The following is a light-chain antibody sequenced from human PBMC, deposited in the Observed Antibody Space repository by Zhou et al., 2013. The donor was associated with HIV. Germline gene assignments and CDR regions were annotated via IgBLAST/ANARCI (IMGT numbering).Light chain of an antibody. Sequence: EIVLTQSPATLSLYPGERATLSCRASESISSYLAWYQQKPGQAPRLLIYDASNRATGIPARFSGSKSGTDFTLTISSLEPEDFAVYYCQQGDAFGQGTRLEI. CDR2: DAS. CDR1: ESISSY. CDR3: QQGDA. V-gene: IGKV3-11*01. J-gene: IGKJ5*01.